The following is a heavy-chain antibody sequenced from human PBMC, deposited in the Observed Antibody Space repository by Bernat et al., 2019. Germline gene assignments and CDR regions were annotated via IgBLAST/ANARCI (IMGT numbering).Heavy chain of an antibody. CDR1: AYTFVDDG. V-gene: IGHV1-18*01. CDR2: ISAYTSNT. Sequence: QAQLVQSVAAVKKPAAPVMVSCKTSAYTFVDDGVSWVRQVPGQVIEWMVTISAYTSNTNYEQKYQDRVTMTTDTSTSAAYMEQRSLRSDDTAVEYCARDKRYNWIQPYYYNHGMDCRDKGTSVIDS. J-gene: IGHJ6*04. D-gene: IGHD1-1*01. CDR3: ARDKRYNWIQPYYYNHGMDC.